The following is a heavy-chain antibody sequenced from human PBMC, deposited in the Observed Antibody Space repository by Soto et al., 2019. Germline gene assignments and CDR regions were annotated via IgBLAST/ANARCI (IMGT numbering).Heavy chain of an antibody. V-gene: IGHV3-23*01. CDR2: ISSNGGRT. D-gene: IGHD1-7*01. Sequence: EVQVLESGGGLVQPGGSLRLSCAASGFTFSVYAMSWVRQAPGKGLEWVSAISSNGGRTFYADSLRGRFTISRDNSKSALYLQMTNLRAEDTALSYCAKYSELPYEAALQQWGQGTLVTVSS. CDR3: AKYSELPYEAALQQ. J-gene: IGHJ1*01. CDR1: GFTFSVYA.